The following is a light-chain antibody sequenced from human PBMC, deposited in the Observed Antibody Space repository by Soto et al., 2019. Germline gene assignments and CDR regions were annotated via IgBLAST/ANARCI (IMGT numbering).Light chain of an antibody. CDR1: QSVSSSS. CDR2: DAS. J-gene: IGKJ2*01. V-gene: IGKV3-20*01. Sequence: DIVMTQSPATLSVPPGERATLSCRASQSVSSSSLAWYQQKRGQAPRLLIHDASSRATGIPDRFSGSGSGTDFTLTISRLEPDDVAVYYCQQYDTSPPMYTFGQGTKVDIK. CDR3: QQYDTSPPMYT.